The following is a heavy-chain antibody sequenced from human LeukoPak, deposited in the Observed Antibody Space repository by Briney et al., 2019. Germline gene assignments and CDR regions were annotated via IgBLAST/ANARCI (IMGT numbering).Heavy chain of an antibody. D-gene: IGHD1-1*01. Sequence: ASVKVSCKASGYTVSNYYLHWVRQAPGQGPEWMGRINPSGGSPIYAQRFQDRVSMTRVMSASTVYMELSSLRSEDTAIYYCARELTTGMYFFDYWGQGTLVTVSS. J-gene: IGHJ4*02. CDR3: ARELTTGMYFFDY. V-gene: IGHV1-46*01. CDR1: GYTVSNYY. CDR2: INPSGGSP.